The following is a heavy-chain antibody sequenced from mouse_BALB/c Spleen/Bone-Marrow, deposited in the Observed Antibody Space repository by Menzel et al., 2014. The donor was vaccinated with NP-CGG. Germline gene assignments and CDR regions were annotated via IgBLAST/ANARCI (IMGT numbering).Heavy chain of an antibody. D-gene: IGHD1-2*01. V-gene: IGHV14-3*02. CDR2: IDPANGNT. J-gene: IGHJ1*01. Sequence: EVQLQQSGAELVKPGASVKLSCTASGFNIKDTYMHWVKQRPEQGLEWIGRIDPANGNTKYDPKFQDKATITADTSSNTAYLQLSSLTSEDTAVYYCARRGFITRIWYFDVWGAGTTVTVSS. CDR1: GFNIKDTY. CDR3: ARRGFITRIWYFDV.